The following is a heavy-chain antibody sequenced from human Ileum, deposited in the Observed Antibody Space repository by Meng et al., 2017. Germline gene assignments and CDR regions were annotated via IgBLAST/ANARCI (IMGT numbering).Heavy chain of an antibody. D-gene: IGHD6-19*01. V-gene: IGHV3-7*01. CDR1: GLTLSRYW. CDR3: VRGGTDETAVAAG. Sequence: GESLKISCEASGLTLSRYWMHWVRQAPGKGLEWVAKIKQDGSDMEYADSVKGRFTISRDNAKNSLHLQMNNLGAEDTAMYYCVRGGTDETAVAAGWGQGTLVTVSS. CDR2: IKQDGSDM. J-gene: IGHJ4*02.